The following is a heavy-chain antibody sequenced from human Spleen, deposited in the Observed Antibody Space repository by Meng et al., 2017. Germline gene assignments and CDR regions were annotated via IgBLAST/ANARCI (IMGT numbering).Heavy chain of an antibody. CDR1: GDSITNHNW. V-gene: IGHV4-4*02. CDR3: ARQRTGTTSH. Sequence: QVQLRESGPALVKPSETLSLTCAVSGDSITNHNWWAWVRQPPGKGLEWIGEIPHRGSSAYSPSLKSRVSMSIDKSKNQFSLKLTSVTAADTAVYHCARQRTGTTSHWGQGTLVTVSS. J-gene: IGHJ4*02. CDR2: IPHRGSS. D-gene: IGHD1-1*01.